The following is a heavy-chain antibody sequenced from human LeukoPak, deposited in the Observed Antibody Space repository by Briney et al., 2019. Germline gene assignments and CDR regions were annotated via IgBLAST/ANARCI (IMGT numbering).Heavy chain of an antibody. D-gene: IGHD6-13*01. CDR3: ARGAWHSDSWYSFDP. CDR2: IKTDGSTT. Sequence: GRSLRLSCAGSGFVFSTYWMHWVRQAPGKGLAWVSRIKTDGSTTYYADSVKGRFTVSRDNAKNTLYLQMNSLRGEDTAVYYCARGAWHSDSWYSFDPWGQGTLVTVSS. J-gene: IGHJ5*02. CDR1: GFVFSTYW. V-gene: IGHV3-74*01.